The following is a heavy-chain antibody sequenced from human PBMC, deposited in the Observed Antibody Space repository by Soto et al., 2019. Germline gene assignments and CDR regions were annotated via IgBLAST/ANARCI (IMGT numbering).Heavy chain of an antibody. Sequence: QVQLVESGGGVVQPGRSLRLSCAASGFTFSSYGMHWVRQAHGKGLEWVAVIWYDGSNKYYADSVKGRFTISRDNSKNTLYLQMNSRRAEDTAVYYCARDLELLRGAFDIWGQGTMVPVSS. D-gene: IGHD1-26*01. V-gene: IGHV3-33*01. CDR1: GFTFSSYG. CDR2: IWYDGSNK. J-gene: IGHJ3*02. CDR3: ARDLELLRGAFDI.